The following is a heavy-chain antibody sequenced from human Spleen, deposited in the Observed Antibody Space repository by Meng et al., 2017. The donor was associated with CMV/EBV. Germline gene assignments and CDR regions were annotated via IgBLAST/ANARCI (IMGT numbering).Heavy chain of an antibody. D-gene: IGHD3/OR15-3a*01. J-gene: IGHJ4*02. Sequence: YTVTDFFIHGVRQATGQGPEWVGLIDPTSGSTNYAQRFQGRVTMTRDTSTNIVYMELNSLRSEDTAVYYCAKDSDFWTGYSSYYFDYWGQGTLVTVSS. CDR3: AKDSDFWTGYSSYYFDY. V-gene: IGHV1-46*01. CDR2: IDPTSGST. CDR1: YTVTDFF.